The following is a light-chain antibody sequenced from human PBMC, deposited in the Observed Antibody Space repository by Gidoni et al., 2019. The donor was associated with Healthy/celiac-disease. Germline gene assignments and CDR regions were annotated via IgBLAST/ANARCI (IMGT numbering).Light chain of an antibody. CDR1: KNY. J-gene: IGKJ5*01. CDR3: QQYYSTPIT. CDR2: WAS. V-gene: IGKV4-1*01. Sequence: DIVMTQSPDSLAVSLGERATINNKNYLAWYQQKPGQPPKLLIYWASTRESGVPDRFSGSGSGTDFTLTISSLQAEDVAVYYCQQYYSTPITFGQGTRLEIK.